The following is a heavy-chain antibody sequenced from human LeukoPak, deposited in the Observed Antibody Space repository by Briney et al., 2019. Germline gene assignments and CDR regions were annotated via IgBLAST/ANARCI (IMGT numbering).Heavy chain of an antibody. Sequence: GGSLRLSCVASRFTFNTYAVNWVRQAPGKGPEWVSAISSNGDFTYYADSVRGRFTISRDNSKNTVFLQMNGLRAEDTAVYYCARVKRDCSGGTCYSYDYWGQGTLVTVSS. CDR3: ARVKRDCSGGTCYSYDY. CDR2: ISSNGDFT. V-gene: IGHV3-23*01. J-gene: IGHJ4*02. CDR1: RFTFNTYA. D-gene: IGHD2-15*01.